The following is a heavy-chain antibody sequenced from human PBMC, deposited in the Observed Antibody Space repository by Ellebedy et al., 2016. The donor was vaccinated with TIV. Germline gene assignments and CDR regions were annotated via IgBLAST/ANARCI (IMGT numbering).Heavy chain of an antibody. D-gene: IGHD3-16*01. J-gene: IGHJ6*02. CDR3: ARLEPLFKIPGFNSDNYYYHAMDV. CDR1: GDSISGHY. CDR2: IHYSGIT. Sequence: SETLSLTCTVSGDSISGHYWSWIRRPPGKGLEWIGYIHYSGITNYNPSLRSRVTISIDTPDSQFSLKVTSVTAADTAVYYCARLEPLFKIPGFNSDNYYYHAMDVWGQGTTVTVSS. V-gene: IGHV4-59*11.